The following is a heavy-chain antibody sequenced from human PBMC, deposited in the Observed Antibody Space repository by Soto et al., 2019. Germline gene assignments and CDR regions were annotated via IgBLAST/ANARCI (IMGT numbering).Heavy chain of an antibody. CDR3: ARVGGDDVYDY. CDR1: GYTFNGYY. J-gene: IGHJ4*02. Sequence: ASLKLSCQASGYTFNGYYMHWVRQAPGQGLEWMGWINPNSGGTNYAQKFQGWVTMTRDTSISTAYMELSRLRSDDTAVYYCARVGGDDVYDYWGQGTLLTVSS. CDR2: INPNSGGT. D-gene: IGHD2-21*02. V-gene: IGHV1-2*04.